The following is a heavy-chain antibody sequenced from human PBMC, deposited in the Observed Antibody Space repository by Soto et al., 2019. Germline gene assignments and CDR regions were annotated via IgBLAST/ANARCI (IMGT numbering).Heavy chain of an antibody. V-gene: IGHV3-48*02. CDR3: ARERYSDYDSSDC. CDR1: GFTFSSYN. J-gene: IGHJ4*02. D-gene: IGHD5-12*01. CDR2: ISSSSSTI. Sequence: PGGSLRLSCAASGFTFSSYNMNWVRQAPGKGLEWVSYISSSSSTIYYADSVKGRFTISRDNAKNSLYLQMNSLRDEDTAVYYCARERYSDYDSSDCWGQGTLVTVSS.